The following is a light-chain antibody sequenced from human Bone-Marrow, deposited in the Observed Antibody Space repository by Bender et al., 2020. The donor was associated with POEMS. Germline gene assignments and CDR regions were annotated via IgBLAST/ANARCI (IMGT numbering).Light chain of an antibody. V-gene: IGLV2-14*01. CDR1: SNDIGKYRF. Sequence: QSALTQPASVSGSPGQSITISCGGSSNDIGKYRFVSWYQQHPGKAPKLIIYDVSNRPSGVSNRFSGSKSGNTASLTISGLQAEDEADYYCSSYTSRNTIIFGGGTKLTVL. CDR2: DVS. J-gene: IGLJ2*01. CDR3: SSYTSRNTII.